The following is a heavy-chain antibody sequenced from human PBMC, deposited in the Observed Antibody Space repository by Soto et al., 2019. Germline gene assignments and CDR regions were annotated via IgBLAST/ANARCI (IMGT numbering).Heavy chain of an antibody. CDR2: IIPIFGTA. J-gene: IGHJ6*02. V-gene: IGHV1-69*12. Sequence: QVQLVQSGAEVKKPGSSVKVSCKASGGTFSSYAISWVRQAPGQGLEWMGGIIPIFGTANYAQKFQGRVTITADESTSTAYMELSSLRSEDTAVYYCARERWMRGGWHYYYYYGMDVWGQGTTVTVSS. D-gene: IGHD6-19*01. CDR1: GGTFSSYA. CDR3: ARERWMRGGWHYYYYYGMDV.